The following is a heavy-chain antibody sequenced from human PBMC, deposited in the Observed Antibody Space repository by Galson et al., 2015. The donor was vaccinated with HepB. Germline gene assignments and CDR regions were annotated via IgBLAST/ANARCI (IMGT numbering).Heavy chain of an antibody. J-gene: IGHJ4*02. D-gene: IGHD3-22*01. CDR1: GFTVSSYA. Sequence: SLRLSCAASGFTVSSYAMSWVRQAPGKGLEWVSAISGSGGSTYYADSVKGRFTISRDNSKNTLYLQMNSLRAEDTAVYYCAKGVTMIVVSDYFDYWGQGTLVTVSS. CDR2: ISGSGGST. CDR3: AKGVTMIVVSDYFDY. V-gene: IGHV3-23*01.